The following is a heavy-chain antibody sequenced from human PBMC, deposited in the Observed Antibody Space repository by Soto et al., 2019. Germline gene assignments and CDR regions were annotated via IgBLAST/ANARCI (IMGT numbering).Heavy chain of an antibody. J-gene: IGHJ4*02. D-gene: IGHD3-16*01. CDR2: IYSGGSP. CDR3: ARDPWAADY. V-gene: IGHV3-66*01. Sequence: WVRQAPGKGLEWVSVIYSGGSPFCADSVRGRFTISRDNSKNTVNLQMNSLRAEDTAVYYCARDPWAADYWGQGTLVTVSS.